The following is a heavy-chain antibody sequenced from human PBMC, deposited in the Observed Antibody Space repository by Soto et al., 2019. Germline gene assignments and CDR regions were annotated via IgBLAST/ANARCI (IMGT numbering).Heavy chain of an antibody. V-gene: IGHV4-39*01. D-gene: IGHD5-12*01. CDR1: GGSISSSSYY. CDR3: ARLGSSGLRLGRGYFDY. J-gene: IGHJ4*02. Sequence: QLQLQESGPGLVKPSETLSLTCTVSGGSISSSSYYWGWIRQPPGKGLEWIGSIYYSGSTYYNPSLKRRVTTSVDTSKNQFSLKLSSVTAADTAVYYCARLGSSGLRLGRGYFDYWGQGTLVTVSS. CDR2: IYYSGST.